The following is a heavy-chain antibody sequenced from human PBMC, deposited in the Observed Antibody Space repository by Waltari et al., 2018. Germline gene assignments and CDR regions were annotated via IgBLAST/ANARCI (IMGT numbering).Heavy chain of an antibody. J-gene: IGHJ3*02. CDR2: ISSSGITI. V-gene: IGHV3-48*03. CDR3: ARESPRLRWDAFDI. Sequence: EVQLVESGGGLVQPGGSLRLSCAASGFTFSSYDMNWVRQAPGKGLEWVSYISSSGITIYYADSVKGRFTISRDNAKNSLYLQMNSLRAEDTAVYYCARESPRLRWDAFDIWGQGTMVTVSS. CDR1: GFTFSSYD. D-gene: IGHD3-16*01.